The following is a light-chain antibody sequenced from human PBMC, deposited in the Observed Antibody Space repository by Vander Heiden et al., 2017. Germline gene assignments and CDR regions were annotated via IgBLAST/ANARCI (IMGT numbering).Light chain of an antibody. V-gene: IGKV1-39*01. CDR2: TAS. CDR3: QQSYSTWT. Sequence: DIQMTQSPSSLSASVGDRVTITCRASQSVSNYLNWYQQKPGKAPKLLIDTASSLQSGVPSRFSGSGSGTDFTLTISSLQPEDSATYYCQQSYSTWTFGRGTKVEIK. J-gene: IGKJ1*01. CDR1: QSVSNY.